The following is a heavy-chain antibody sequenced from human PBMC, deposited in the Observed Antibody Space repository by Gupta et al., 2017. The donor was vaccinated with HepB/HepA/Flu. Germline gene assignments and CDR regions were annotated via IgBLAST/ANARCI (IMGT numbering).Heavy chain of an antibody. CDR3: ASDRGGMITQAFHD. Sequence: QVQLVQSGAEVKKPGSSVKVSCKLSGGNFNSYAISWVRQAPGQGLEWMGGIKPLFGTANYAQRFPGRVTIIAGTSTSSSFLEVTSLRPDDTAVYYCASDRGGMITQAFHDWGQGTMVTVTS. V-gene: IGHV1-69*06. CDR2: IKPLFGTA. D-gene: IGHD3-16*01. J-gene: IGHJ4*02. CDR1: GGNFNSYA.